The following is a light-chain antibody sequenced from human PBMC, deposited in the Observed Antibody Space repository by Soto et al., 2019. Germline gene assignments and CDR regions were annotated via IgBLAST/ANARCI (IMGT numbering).Light chain of an antibody. CDR1: SSDVGGYNY. CDR3: SSYASTSPPVV. V-gene: IGLV2-14*03. CDR2: DVS. J-gene: IGLJ2*01. Sequence: QSALTQPASVSGSPGQSITFSCTGTSSDVGGYNYVSWYQQHPGKAPKLMIYDVSRRPSGVSNRFSGSKSGNTASLTISGLQAEDEADYYCSSYASTSPPVVFGGGTKLTVL.